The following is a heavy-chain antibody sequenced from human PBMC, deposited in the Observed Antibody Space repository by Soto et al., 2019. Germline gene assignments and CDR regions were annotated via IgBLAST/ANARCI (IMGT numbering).Heavy chain of an antibody. J-gene: IGHJ4*02. CDR2: ISDGGVA. CDR3: AKRRGGDNCFDY. Sequence: DVQLLQSGGGLVQPGGSLRLSCAASGFTFSTHAMSWVSQAPGKGLEWVSSISDGGVAFYADSVQGRFIFSRDNSKNTLYLQMNSLRADDTAVYYCAKRRGGDNCFDYWGQGTLVTFSS. D-gene: IGHD2-21*02. CDR1: GFTFSTHA. V-gene: IGHV3-23*01.